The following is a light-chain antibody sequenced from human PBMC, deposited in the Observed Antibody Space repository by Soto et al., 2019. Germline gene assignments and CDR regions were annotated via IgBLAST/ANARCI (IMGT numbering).Light chain of an antibody. CDR3: SSFKGTNSFV. J-gene: IGLJ1*01. CDR1: YIDIGAYNY. V-gene: IGLV2-8*01. CDR2: EVS. Sequence: QSLLTQHTSGCASPGQSFTIPCTGTYIDIGAYNYVSWYQQRPGEAPKLIIYEVSKRPSGVPDRIFAYKSGNTASLTVSGLQADVEANYYCSSFKGTNSFVFGTGTKVTVL.